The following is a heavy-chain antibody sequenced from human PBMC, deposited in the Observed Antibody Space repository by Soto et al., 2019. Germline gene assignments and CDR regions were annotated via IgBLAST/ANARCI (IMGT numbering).Heavy chain of an antibody. CDR3: ARVSRGAVAPVWGTDYSYMDV. D-gene: IGHD6-25*01. J-gene: IGHJ6*03. CDR2: IIPILGIA. CDR1: GGTFSSYT. V-gene: IGHV1-69*02. Sequence: GASVKVSCKASGGTFSSYTISWVRQAPGQGLEWMGRIIPILGIANYAQKFQGRVTITADKSTSTAYMELSGLRSEDTAVYYCARVSRGAVAPVWGTDYSYMDVWGKGTTVTFS.